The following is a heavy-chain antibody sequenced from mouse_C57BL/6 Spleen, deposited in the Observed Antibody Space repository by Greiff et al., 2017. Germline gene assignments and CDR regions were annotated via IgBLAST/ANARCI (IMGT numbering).Heavy chain of an antibody. CDR1: GYTFTDSY. Sequence: VQLKQSGPELVKPGASVKISCKASGYTFTDSYMNWVKQSHGKSLEWIGDINPNNGGTSYNQKFKGKATLTVDKSSSTAYMELRSLTSEDSAVYYCARKGANWVAYWGQGTLVTVSA. V-gene: IGHV1-26*01. CDR3: ARKGANWVAY. CDR2: INPNNGGT. D-gene: IGHD3-1*01. J-gene: IGHJ3*01.